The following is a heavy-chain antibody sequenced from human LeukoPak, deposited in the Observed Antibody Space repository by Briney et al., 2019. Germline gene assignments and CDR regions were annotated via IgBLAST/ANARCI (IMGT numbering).Heavy chain of an antibody. CDR2: INHSGST. V-gene: IGHV4-34*01. CDR3: ARRAPNSTVTPYYGMDV. CDR1: GGSFSGYY. Sequence: PSETLSLTCAVYGGSFSGYYWSWIRQPPGKGLEWIGEINHSGSTNYNPSLKSRVTIPVDTSKNQFSLKLSSVTAADTAVYYCARRAPNSTVTPYYGMDVWGQGTTVTVSS. D-gene: IGHD4-17*01. J-gene: IGHJ6*02.